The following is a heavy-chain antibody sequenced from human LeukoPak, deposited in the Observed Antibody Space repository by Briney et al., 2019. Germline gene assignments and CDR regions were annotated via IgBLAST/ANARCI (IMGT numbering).Heavy chain of an antibody. CDR3: ARKAGYYYGSGDF. V-gene: IGHV3-23*01. CDR2: ISGSGGNT. CDR1: GFTFSSYA. Sequence: GGSLRLSCAASGFTFSSYAMSWVRQAPGKGLEWVSAISGSGGNTYYADSVKGRFTIFRDNSKNTLYLQMSSLRAEDTAVYYCARKAGYYYGSGDFWGQGTLVTVSS. J-gene: IGHJ4*02. D-gene: IGHD3-10*01.